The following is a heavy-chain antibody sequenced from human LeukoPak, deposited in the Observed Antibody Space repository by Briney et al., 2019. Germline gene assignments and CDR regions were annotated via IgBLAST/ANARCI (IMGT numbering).Heavy chain of an antibody. V-gene: IGHV4-39*01. Sequence: SETLSLTCTVSGGSISSSSYYWGWIRQPPGKGLEWIGSIYYSGSTYYNPSLKSRVTISVDTSKNQFSLKLSSVTAADTAVYYCARRYVRGHYYFDYWGQGTLVTVSS. CDR3: ARRYVRGHYYFDY. CDR2: IYYSGST. D-gene: IGHD3-10*01. J-gene: IGHJ4*02. CDR1: GGSISSSSYY.